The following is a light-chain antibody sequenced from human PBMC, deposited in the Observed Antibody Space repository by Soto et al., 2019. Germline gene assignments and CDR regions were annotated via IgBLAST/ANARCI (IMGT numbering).Light chain of an antibody. CDR3: QKYNYVPWV. CDR1: QGVSHY. J-gene: IGKJ1*01. V-gene: IGKV1-27*01. CDR2: GAS. Sequence: DIPLTQSPSSLSASVGDRVTITCRASQGVSHYLAWYKQRPGKVPELLIYGASTLHSGVPSRFSGSGSGTAFTLTINSLQPEDVATYYCQKYNYVPWVFGPGTKVEIK.